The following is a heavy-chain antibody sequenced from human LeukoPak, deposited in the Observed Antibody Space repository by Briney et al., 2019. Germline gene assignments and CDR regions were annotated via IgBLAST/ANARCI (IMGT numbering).Heavy chain of an antibody. V-gene: IGHV3-23*01. CDR3: ATFWGSLESDYLRDAMDV. Sequence: PGGSLRLSCAASGFTFSSYAMSWVRQAPGKGLEWVSAISGSGGSTYYADSVKGRFTISRDNSKNPLYLQMNSLRAEDTAVYYCATFWGSLESDYLRDAMDVWGQGTTVTVSS. J-gene: IGHJ6*02. CDR2: ISGSGGST. CDR1: GFTFSSYA. D-gene: IGHD4-17*01.